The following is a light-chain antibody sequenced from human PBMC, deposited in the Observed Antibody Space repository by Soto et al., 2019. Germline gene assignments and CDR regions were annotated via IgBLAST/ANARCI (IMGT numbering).Light chain of an antibody. CDR1: SSDVGGYNY. Sequence: QSVLTQPASVSGSPGQSITISCTGTSSDVGGYNYVSWYQQHPGKAPKLMIYEVSNRPSGVSNRFSGSKSGNTASLTISGLQAEDEADYYCLLSYNGPYVFGTGTKVTAL. J-gene: IGLJ1*01. CDR3: LLSYNGPYV. CDR2: EVS. V-gene: IGLV2-14*01.